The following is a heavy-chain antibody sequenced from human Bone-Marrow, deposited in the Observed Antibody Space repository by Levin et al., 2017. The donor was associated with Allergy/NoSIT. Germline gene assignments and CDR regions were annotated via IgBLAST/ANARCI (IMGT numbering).Heavy chain of an antibody. CDR1: GYTFTDYY. Sequence: GESLKISCKASGYTFTDYYMQWVRQAPGQGLEWMGRINPNSGGTNYAQKFQDRVTMTRDTSISTAYMELSRLRSDDTAVYYWARLIAARSLGDYNMDVWGQGTTVTVSS. CDR2: INPNSGGT. CDR3: ARLIAARSLGDYNMDV. V-gene: IGHV1-2*06. D-gene: IGHD6-6*01. J-gene: IGHJ6*02.